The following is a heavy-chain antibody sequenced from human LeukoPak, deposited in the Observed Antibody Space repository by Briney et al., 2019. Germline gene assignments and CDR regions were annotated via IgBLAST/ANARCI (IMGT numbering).Heavy chain of an antibody. Sequence: GGSLRLSCAASGFTFGTYAMGWARQAPGTGLEWVSAISGSGGNTYYADSVKGRFTISRDNSRNTLYLQMNSLRAEDTAVYYCAKDRPRIDYWGQGTLVTVSS. CDR3: AKDRPRIDY. CDR2: ISGSGGNT. J-gene: IGHJ4*02. CDR1: GFTFGTYA. V-gene: IGHV3-23*01.